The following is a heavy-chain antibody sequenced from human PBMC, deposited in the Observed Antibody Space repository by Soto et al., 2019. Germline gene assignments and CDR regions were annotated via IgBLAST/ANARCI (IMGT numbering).Heavy chain of an antibody. CDR3: VRRAGECNGGSCYSRF. V-gene: IGHV3-23*01. Sequence: EVQLLESGGGLVQPGGSLRLSCAASGFTFSEYSMTWVRQAPGMGLEWVSTISGGGSTTYYADSVGGRFIISRDNSKNTVYLQLDSLRVEDTAVYYCVRRAGECNGGSCYSRFWGQGSLVTVSS. CDR2: ISGGGSTT. D-gene: IGHD2-15*01. CDR1: GFTFSEYS. J-gene: IGHJ4*02.